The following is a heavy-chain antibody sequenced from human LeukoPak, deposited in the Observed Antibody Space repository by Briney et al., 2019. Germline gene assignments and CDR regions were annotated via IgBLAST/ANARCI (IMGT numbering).Heavy chain of an antibody. CDR3: ARDEWGDAFDI. Sequence: QPGRSLRLSCAASGFTFDDYAMHWVRQAPGKGLEWVSGISWNSGSIGYADSVKGRFTISRDNAKNSLFLQMNSLRAEDTAVYYCARDEWGDAFDIWGQGTMVTVFS. J-gene: IGHJ3*02. D-gene: IGHD1-26*01. CDR2: ISWNSGSI. V-gene: IGHV3-9*01. CDR1: GFTFDDYA.